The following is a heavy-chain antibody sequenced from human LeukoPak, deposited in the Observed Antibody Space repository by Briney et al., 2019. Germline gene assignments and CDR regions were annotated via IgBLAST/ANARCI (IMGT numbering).Heavy chain of an antibody. Sequence: TGGSLRLSCAASGFTFSSYSMNWVRQAPGKGLEWVSSISSSSSYIYYADSVKGRFTISRDNAKNSLYLQMNSLRAEDTAVYYCAREGPLAVAGALRPLDYWGQGTLVTVSS. CDR2: ISSSSSYI. D-gene: IGHD6-19*01. J-gene: IGHJ4*02. V-gene: IGHV3-21*01. CDR3: AREGPLAVAGALRPLDY. CDR1: GFTFSSYS.